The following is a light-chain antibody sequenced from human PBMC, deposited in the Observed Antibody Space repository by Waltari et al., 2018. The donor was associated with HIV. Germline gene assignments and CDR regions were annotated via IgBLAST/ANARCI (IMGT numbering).Light chain of an antibody. CDR3: QQSYITPWT. CDR2: DST. Sequence: DIQMTQSPSSLSASAGDRVTITCRASQTINTFLNWYQQQPEKAPKVLIYDSTSLERGVPGRFRGSGSGTDFTLDIIGLEAEDFATYFCQQSYITPWTFGQGTKIEI. J-gene: IGKJ1*01. CDR1: QTINTF. V-gene: IGKV1-39*01.